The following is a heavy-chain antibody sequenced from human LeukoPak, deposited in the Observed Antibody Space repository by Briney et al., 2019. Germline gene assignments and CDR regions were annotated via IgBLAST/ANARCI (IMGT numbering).Heavy chain of an antibody. CDR2: IIPIFGTP. CDR1: GGTFNSYI. V-gene: IGHV1-69*13. CDR3: ARGYSSCRYYFDY. J-gene: IGHJ4*02. D-gene: IGHD6-6*01. Sequence: SVKVSCKASGGTFNSYIINWLRRAPGQGLEWMGEIIPIFGTPNYAQNFQGRVTITADESTSTAYMELSSLKSEDTAIYYCARGYSSCRYYFDYWGQGTLVTVSS.